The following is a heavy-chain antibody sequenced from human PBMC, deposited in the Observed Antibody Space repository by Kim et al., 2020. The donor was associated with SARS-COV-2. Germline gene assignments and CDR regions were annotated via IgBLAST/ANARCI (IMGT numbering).Heavy chain of an antibody. J-gene: IGHJ6*02. V-gene: IGHV4-34*01. D-gene: IGHD3-10*01. CDR3: ARGVTMVRGPYGMDV. Sequence: PSLQSRVTISADTSKNQFSPKLSSVTAAETAVYYCARGVTMVRGPYGMDVWGQGTTVTVSS.